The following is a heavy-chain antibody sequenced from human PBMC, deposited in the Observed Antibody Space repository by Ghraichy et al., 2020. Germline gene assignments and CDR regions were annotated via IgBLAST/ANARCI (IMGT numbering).Heavy chain of an antibody. CDR1: GFPFSDHW. J-gene: IGHJ4*02. CDR2: IKQDGSER. CDR3: ARGATMIGLERPGLYYFDY. Sequence: GGSLRLSCAASGFPFSDHWMSWVRQAPGKGLEWVANIKQDGSERYYVDSVRGRFTISRDNARRSLFLQMNSLRAEDTAVYFCARGATMIGLERPGLYYFDYWGQGILVTVS. D-gene: IGHD3-22*01. V-gene: IGHV3-7*01.